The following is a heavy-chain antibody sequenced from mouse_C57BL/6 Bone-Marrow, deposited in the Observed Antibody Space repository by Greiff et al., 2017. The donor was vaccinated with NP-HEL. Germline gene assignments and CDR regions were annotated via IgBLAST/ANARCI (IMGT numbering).Heavy chain of an antibody. J-gene: IGHJ2*01. D-gene: IGHD1-1*01. CDR1: GFTFSSYT. Sequence: DVHLVESGGGLVKPGGSLKLSCAASGFTFSSYTMSWVRQTPEKRLEWVATISGGGGNTYYPDSVKGRFTITRDNAKNTLYLQMSSLRSEETALYYCARQRLITTVRDYFDDWGKGTTLTVSS. V-gene: IGHV5-9*01. CDR3: ARQRLITTVRDYFDD. CDR2: ISGGGGNT.